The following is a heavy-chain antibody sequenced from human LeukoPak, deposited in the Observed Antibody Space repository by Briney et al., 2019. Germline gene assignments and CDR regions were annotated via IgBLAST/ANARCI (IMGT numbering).Heavy chain of an antibody. CDR3: ARVTHYYDFWSGYYSDAFDI. V-gene: IGHV4-38-2*02. D-gene: IGHD3-3*01. J-gene: IGHJ3*02. CDR2: IYHSGST. Sequence: SETLSLTCTVSGYSISSGYYWGWIRQPPGKGLEWIGSIYHSGSTYYNPSLKSRVTISVDTSKNQFSLKLSSVTAADTAVYYCARVTHYYDFWSGYYSDAFDIWGQGTMVTVSS. CDR1: GYSISSGYY.